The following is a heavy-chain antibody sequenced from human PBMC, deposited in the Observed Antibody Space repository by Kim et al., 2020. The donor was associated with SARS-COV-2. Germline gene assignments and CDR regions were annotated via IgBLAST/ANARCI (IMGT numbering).Heavy chain of an antibody. V-gene: IGHV3-21*01. J-gene: IGHJ4*02. CDR3: ARDVLGYCSSTSCYAEYYYDSSAYSPFFYY. Sequence: GGSLRRSCAASGFTFSSYSMNWVRQAPGKGLEWVSSISSSSSYIYYADSVKGRFTISRDNAKNSLYLQMNSLRAEDTAVYYCARDVLGYCSSTSCYAEYYYDSSAYSPFFYYWGQGTLVTVPS. D-gene: IGHD2-2*01. CDR1: GFTFSSYS. CDR2: ISSSSSYI.